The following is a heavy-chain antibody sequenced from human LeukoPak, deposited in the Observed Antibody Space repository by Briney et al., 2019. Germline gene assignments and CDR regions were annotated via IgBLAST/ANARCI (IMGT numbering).Heavy chain of an antibody. CDR1: GFTFSSYE. CDR3: AALGGDSSGWYDEDAFDI. V-gene: IGHV3-48*03. Sequence: QPGGSLRLSCAASGFTFSSYEMNWVRQAPGKGLEWVSYISSSGSTIYYADSVKGRFTISRDNAKNSLYLQMNSLRAEDTAVYYCAALGGDSSGWYDEDAFDIWGQGTIVTVSS. CDR2: ISSSGSTI. J-gene: IGHJ3*02. D-gene: IGHD6-19*01.